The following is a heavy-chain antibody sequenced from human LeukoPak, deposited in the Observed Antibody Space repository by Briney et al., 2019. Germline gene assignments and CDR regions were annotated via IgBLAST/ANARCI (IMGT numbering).Heavy chain of an antibody. J-gene: IGHJ4*02. Sequence: GSLRLSCAASGFTFIIYPMSWVRQPPGKGLEGVLSFSGSGGYAYYANSVKGRCITSRGNSKNTLYLQQNNLRTEETTVYYCSKDLFGGPARAFFDYWGQGTLGTASS. CDR2: FSGSGGYA. D-gene: IGHD3-16*01. CDR3: SKDLFGGPARAFFDY. CDR1: GFTFIIYP. V-gene: IGHV3-23*01.